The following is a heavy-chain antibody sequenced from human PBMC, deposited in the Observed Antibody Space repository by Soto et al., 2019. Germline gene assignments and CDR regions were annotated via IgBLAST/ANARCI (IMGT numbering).Heavy chain of an antibody. J-gene: IGHJ6*02. CDR2: ISYDGSNK. V-gene: IGHV3-30*03. Sequence: PGGSLRLSCVASGFTVSSNYMSWVRQAPGKGLEWVAVISYDGSNKYYADSVKGRFTISRDNSKNTLYLQMNSLRAEDTAVYYCARIGGIAVAGIVYYYYGMDVWGQGTTVTVSS. CDR3: ARIGGIAVAGIVYYYYGMDV. CDR1: GFTVSSNY. D-gene: IGHD6-19*01.